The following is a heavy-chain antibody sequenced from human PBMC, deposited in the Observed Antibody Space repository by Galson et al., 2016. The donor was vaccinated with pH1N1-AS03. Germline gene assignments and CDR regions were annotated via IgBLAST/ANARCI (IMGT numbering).Heavy chain of an antibody. CDR1: GYAFTNFY. CDR3: ARDPVYDGSGFQH. Sequence: SVKVSCKASGYAFTNFYIHWVRQAPGQGLEWMGIINPSGGTTTYAQKFQGRVTMTRDKSTRTVYMELSSLRSEDTALFYCARDPVYDGSGFQHWGQGTLVTVSS. V-gene: IGHV1-46*01. J-gene: IGHJ1*01. D-gene: IGHD3-22*01. CDR2: INPSGGTT.